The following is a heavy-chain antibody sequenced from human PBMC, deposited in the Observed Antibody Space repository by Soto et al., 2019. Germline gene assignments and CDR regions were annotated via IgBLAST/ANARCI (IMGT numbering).Heavy chain of an antibody. J-gene: IGHJ6*02. V-gene: IGHV3-48*03. CDR2: ISSSGSTI. CDR1: GFTFSSYE. Sequence: GGSLRLSCATSGFTFSSYEMNWVRQAPGKGLEWVSYISSSGSTIYYADSVKGRFTISRDNAKNSLYLQMDSLRAEDTAVYYCARDQEAGSFFPYYYGMDIWGQGTTVTVSS. D-gene: IGHD6-13*01. CDR3: ARDQEAGSFFPYYYGMDI.